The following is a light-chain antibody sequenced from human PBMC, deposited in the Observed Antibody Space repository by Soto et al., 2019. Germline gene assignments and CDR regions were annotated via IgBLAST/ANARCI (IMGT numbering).Light chain of an antibody. CDR1: SSHIGSNT. CDR2: SNN. J-gene: IGLJ1*01. V-gene: IGLV1-44*01. Sequence: QSSLPQPPSASRTPGQRVTTSSSGSSSHIGSNTVDWDQQLPGTAPKLLLCSNNQRPSGVPDRFSGSKSGTSASMAISGLQSEDEADYYCAPGDDSLNGSYVLGAGTKGTVL. CDR3: APGDDSLNGSYV.